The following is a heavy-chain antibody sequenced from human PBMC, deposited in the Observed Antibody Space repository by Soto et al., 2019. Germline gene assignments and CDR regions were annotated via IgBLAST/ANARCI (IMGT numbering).Heavy chain of an antibody. CDR3: AKGGIQLWSYFDY. CDR1: GFTFSSYA. V-gene: IGHV3-23*01. CDR2: ISGSGGST. D-gene: IGHD5-18*01. J-gene: IGHJ4*02. Sequence: EVQLLESGGGLVQPGGSLRLSCAASGFTFSSYAMSWVRQAPGKGLEWVSAISGSGGSTYYADSVKGRFTISRDNSKNTLYLQMNSLRAEYTAVYYCAKGGIQLWSYFDYWGQGTLVTVSS.